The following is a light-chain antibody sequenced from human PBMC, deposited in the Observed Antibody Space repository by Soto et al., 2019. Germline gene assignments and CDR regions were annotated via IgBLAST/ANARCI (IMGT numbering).Light chain of an antibody. CDR3: LQYNNEPWT. CDR2: DAS. Sequence: DIQMTQSPSTLSASVGDRVAITCRASQSINNWLAWYQQKPGEAPRLLIYDASSLESGVPSRFSGSGSGTELTLTISSLQPDDFATYYCLQYNNEPWTFGQGTKVDIK. CDR1: QSINNW. V-gene: IGKV1-5*01. J-gene: IGKJ1*01.